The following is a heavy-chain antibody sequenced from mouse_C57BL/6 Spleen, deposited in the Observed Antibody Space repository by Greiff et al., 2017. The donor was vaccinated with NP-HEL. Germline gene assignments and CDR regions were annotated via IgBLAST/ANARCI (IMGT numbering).Heavy chain of an antibody. Sequence: QVQLQQPGAELVRPGSSVKLSCKASGYTFTSYWMHWVKQRPIQGLEWIGNIDPSDSATHYNQKFKDKATLTVDKSSSTAYMQLSSLTSEESAVYYCARGYLGYFDYWGQGTTLTVSS. D-gene: IGHD2-14*01. V-gene: IGHV1-52*01. CDR1: GYTFTSYW. CDR2: IDPSDSAT. CDR3: ARGYLGYFDY. J-gene: IGHJ2*01.